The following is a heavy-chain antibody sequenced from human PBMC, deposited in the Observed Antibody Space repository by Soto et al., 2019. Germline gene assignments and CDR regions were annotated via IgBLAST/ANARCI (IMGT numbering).Heavy chain of an antibody. Sequence: QVQLQESGPGLVKPSETLSLTCTVSGGSISSYYWSWIRQPPGKGLEWIGYIYYSGSTNYNPSLKRRVTLSVDTSNNQFSLNLSSVTAADTAVYYCARRYGSCFDYWGQGTLVTVSS. V-gene: IGHV4-59*08. CDR3: ARRYGSCFDY. J-gene: IGHJ4*02. CDR2: IYYSGST. CDR1: GGSISSYY. D-gene: IGHD5-18*01.